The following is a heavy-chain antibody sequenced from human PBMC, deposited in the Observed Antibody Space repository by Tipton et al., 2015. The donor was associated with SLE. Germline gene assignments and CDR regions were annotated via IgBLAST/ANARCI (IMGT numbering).Heavy chain of an antibody. CDR1: GGSISSGSYF. CDR3: ARGCSTSTCYWGDY. J-gene: IGHJ4*02. D-gene: IGHD2-15*01. CDR2: IYTSGIT. Sequence: TLSLTCTVSGGSISSGSYFWNWIRQPAGKGLEWIGRIYTSGITNYNPSLKSRVTISVDTSKNQFSLKLSSVTAADTAVYYCARGCSTSTCYWGDYWGQGTLVTVSS. V-gene: IGHV4-61*02.